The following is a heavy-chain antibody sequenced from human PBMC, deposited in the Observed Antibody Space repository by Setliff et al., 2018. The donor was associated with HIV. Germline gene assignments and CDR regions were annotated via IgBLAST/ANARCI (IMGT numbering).Heavy chain of an antibody. J-gene: IGHJ4*02. D-gene: IGHD3-9*01. V-gene: IGHV3-11*06. CDR1: GFTFSDSY. CDR2: ISSQSTYT. Sequence: GGSLRLSCAASGFTFSDSYMSWIRQAPGKGLEWVSYISSQSTYTNYADSVRGRFTISRDNAKESLYLQMNSLRAEETAVYYCARAYYDILTGSYGITGIDYWGQGTLVTVSS. CDR3: ARAYYDILTGSYGITGIDY.